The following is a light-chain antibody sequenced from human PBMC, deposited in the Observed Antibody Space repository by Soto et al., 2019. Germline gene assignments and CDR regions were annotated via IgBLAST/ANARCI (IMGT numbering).Light chain of an antibody. CDR2: GAS. CDR1: QSVRSSH. J-gene: IGKJ4*01. Sequence: EIVLTQSPGTLCLSPGERATLSCRASQSVRSSHLAWYQQKPGQAPRLLIYGASSRATGIPDRFSGSGSGTDFTLTISRLEPEDFAVYYCQQYSSSPLTFGGGTKVDIK. CDR3: QQYSSSPLT. V-gene: IGKV3-20*01.